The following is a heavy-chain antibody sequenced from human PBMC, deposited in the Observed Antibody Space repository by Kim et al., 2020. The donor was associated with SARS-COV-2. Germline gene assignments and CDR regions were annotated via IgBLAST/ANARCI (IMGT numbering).Heavy chain of an antibody. CDR3: ARGYCTGGVCLDY. V-gene: IGHV7-4-1*02. J-gene: IGHJ4*02. Sequence: YAQGFTGRFVFSLDTSVSTAYLQISSLKAEDTAVYYCARGYCTGGVCLDYWGQGTLVTVSS. D-gene: IGHD2-8*02.